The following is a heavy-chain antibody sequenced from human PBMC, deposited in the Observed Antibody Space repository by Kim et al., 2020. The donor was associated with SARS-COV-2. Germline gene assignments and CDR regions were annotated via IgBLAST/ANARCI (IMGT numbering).Heavy chain of an antibody. CDR2: ISAYNGNT. V-gene: IGHV1-18*01. CDR3: ARDRYCTSTSCYDYYYYGMDV. D-gene: IGHD2-2*01. Sequence: ASVKVSCKASGYTFSSHGISWVRQAPGQGLEWMGWISAYNGNTNYAQKLQGRVTMTTDTSTSTAYMELRSLRSDDTAVYYCARDRYCTSTSCYDYYYYGMDVWGQGTTVTVSS. CDR1: GYTFSSHG. J-gene: IGHJ6*02.